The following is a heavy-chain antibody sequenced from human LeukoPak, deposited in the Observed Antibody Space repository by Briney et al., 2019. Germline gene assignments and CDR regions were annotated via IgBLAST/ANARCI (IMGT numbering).Heavy chain of an antibody. V-gene: IGHV3-74*01. J-gene: IGHJ4*02. D-gene: IGHD5-24*01. CDR2: INTDGSTT. CDR1: GFTFSSYW. Sequence: GGSLRLSCTVSGFTFSSYWMHWVRQAPGMGLVWVSRINTDGSTTSYADSVKGRFTISRDNAKNTLYLQVNSLRAEDTAVYYCERGGLEPVDYWGQGTLVTVSS. CDR3: ERGGLEPVDY.